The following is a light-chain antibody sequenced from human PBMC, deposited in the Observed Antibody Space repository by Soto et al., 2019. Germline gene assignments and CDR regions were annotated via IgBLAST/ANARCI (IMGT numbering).Light chain of an antibody. J-gene: IGKJ1*01. CDR1: QSIRRW. CDR2: DAS. CDR3: QQYASNSPWT. V-gene: IGKV1-5*01. Sequence: DIQMTQSPSTLSASIGDRVTITCRASQSIRRWLAWYQQKPGKAPNLLIYDASSLQSGAPSRFSGSGSGTEFTLTISGLRPNDSATYYCQQYASNSPWTFSQGTKVEIK.